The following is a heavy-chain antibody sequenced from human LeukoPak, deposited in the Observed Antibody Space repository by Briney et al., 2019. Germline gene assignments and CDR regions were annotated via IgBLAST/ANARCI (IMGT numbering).Heavy chain of an antibody. D-gene: IGHD3-22*01. CDR1: GFTFSRYA. J-gene: IGHJ3*02. CDR2: ISGSGGST. V-gene: IGHV3-23*01. CDR3: AKGYYDSMYDAFDI. Sequence: GGSLRLSCAAPGFTFSRYALSSVRQAPGKGLEWVSAISGSGGSTYYADSVKGRFTISRDNSKNTLYLQMNSLTAEDTAVYYCAKGYYDSMYDAFDIWGQGTMVTVSS.